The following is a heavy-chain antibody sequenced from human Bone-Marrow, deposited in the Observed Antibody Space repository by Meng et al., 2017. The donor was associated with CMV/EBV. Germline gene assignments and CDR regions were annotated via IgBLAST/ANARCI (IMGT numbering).Heavy chain of an antibody. CDR3: ARDHYGATDY. CDR1: EYTFTSYY. Sequence: ASVNIYCKASEYTFTSYYMHWVRQTPGQGLEWMGIINPSGGSTSYAQKVQGRVTMTRDTSTSTVYMELSSLRSEDTAVYYCARDHYGATDYWGQGTRVTVSS. V-gene: IGHV1-46*01. CDR2: INPSGGST. J-gene: IGHJ4*02. D-gene: IGHD1-26*01.